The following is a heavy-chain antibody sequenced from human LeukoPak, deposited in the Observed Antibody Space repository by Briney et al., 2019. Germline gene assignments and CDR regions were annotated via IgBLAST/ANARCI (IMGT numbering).Heavy chain of an antibody. CDR2: IYTSGST. CDR1: GGSIRSYY. V-gene: IGHV4-4*07. Sequence: SETLSLTCTVSGGSIRSYYWSWIRQPAGKGLEWIGRIYTSGSTNYNPSLKSRVTMSVDTSKNQFSLKLSSVTAADTAVYYCARASTRLARGGGWFDPWGQGTLVTVSS. CDR3: ARASTRLARGGGWFDP. D-gene: IGHD1-26*01. J-gene: IGHJ5*02.